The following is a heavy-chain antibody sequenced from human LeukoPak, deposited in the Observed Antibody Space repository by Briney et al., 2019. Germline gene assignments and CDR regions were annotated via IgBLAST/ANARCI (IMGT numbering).Heavy chain of an antibody. J-gene: IGHJ4*02. CDR3: ARGQGTVTTH. CDR1: GGSFSGYY. CDR2: INHSGSA. V-gene: IGHV4-34*01. D-gene: IGHD4-11*01. Sequence: NASETLSLTCAVSGGSFSGYYGTWIRQPPGKGLEWIGEINHSGSANYNPSLMSRVTISLDTSKNHFSLNLSSVTAADTAVYYCARGQGTVTTHWGRGTLVTVSS.